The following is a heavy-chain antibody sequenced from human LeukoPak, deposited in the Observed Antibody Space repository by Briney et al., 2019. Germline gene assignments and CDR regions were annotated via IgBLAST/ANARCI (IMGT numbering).Heavy chain of an antibody. CDR3: ARGWYTDAFDI. D-gene: IGHD1-1*01. Sequence: PGGSLRLSCAASGFTFSSYAMSWVRQAPGKGLEWVSAISGSGGNTYYIDSVKGRFTISRDNSKNTLDLQMNSLRAEDTAVYFCARGWYTDAFDIWGQGTMVTVSS. V-gene: IGHV3-23*01. CDR2: ISGSGGNT. J-gene: IGHJ3*02. CDR1: GFTFSSYA.